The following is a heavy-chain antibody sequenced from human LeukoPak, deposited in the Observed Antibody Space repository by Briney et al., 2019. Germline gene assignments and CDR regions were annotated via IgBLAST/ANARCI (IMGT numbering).Heavy chain of an antibody. CDR1: GGSISSYY. Sequence: SETLSLTCTVSGGSISSYYWSWIRQPPGKGLEWIGYIYYSGSTNYNPSLKSRVTISVDTSKNQFSLKLSSVTAADTAVYYCARGGRIAAAPYGWFDPWGQGTLVTVPS. CDR2: IYYSGST. D-gene: IGHD6-13*01. J-gene: IGHJ5*02. CDR3: ARGGRIAAAPYGWFDP. V-gene: IGHV4-59*01.